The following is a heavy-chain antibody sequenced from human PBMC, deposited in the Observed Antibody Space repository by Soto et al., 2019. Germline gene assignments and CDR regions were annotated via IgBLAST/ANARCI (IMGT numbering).Heavy chain of an antibody. CDR2: IYHSGST. CDR1: VGSISSGGYS. D-gene: IGHD1-26*01. V-gene: IGHV4-30-2*01. Sequence: SETLSLTCAVSVGSISSGGYSWSWIRQPPGKGLEWIGYIYHSGSTYYNPSLKSRVTISVDRSKNQFSLKLSSVTAADTAVYYCARNTVGDFDYWGQGTLVTVSS. CDR3: ARNTVGDFDY. J-gene: IGHJ4*02.